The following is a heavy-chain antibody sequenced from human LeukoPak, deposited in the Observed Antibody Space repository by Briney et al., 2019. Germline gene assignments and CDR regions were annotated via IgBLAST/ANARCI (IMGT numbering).Heavy chain of an antibody. V-gene: IGHV3-30*04. J-gene: IGHJ4*02. D-gene: IGHD6-13*01. CDR2: ISYDGSNE. CDR3: TKSSPIAAFGP. CDR1: GFTFSSYV. Sequence: PGGSLRLSCAASGFTFSSYVMHWVRQAPGKGLEWVAIISYDGSNEYYADSVKGRFTISRDNSKNTLYLQMNSLKTEDTAVYYCTKSSPIAAFGPWGQGTLVTVSS.